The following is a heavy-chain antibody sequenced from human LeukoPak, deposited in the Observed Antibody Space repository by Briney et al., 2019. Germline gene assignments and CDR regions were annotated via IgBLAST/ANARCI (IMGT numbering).Heavy chain of an antibody. J-gene: IGHJ3*02. Sequence: GESLKISCKGSGYSFTSYWIGWVRQMPGKGLEWMGIIYPGDSDTRYSPSFQGQVTISADKSISTAYLQWSSLKASDTAMYYCARPLDYYDSSGYYYDAFDIWGQGTIVTVSS. CDR1: GYSFTSYW. D-gene: IGHD3-22*01. CDR2: IYPGDSDT. V-gene: IGHV5-51*01. CDR3: ARPLDYYDSSGYYYDAFDI.